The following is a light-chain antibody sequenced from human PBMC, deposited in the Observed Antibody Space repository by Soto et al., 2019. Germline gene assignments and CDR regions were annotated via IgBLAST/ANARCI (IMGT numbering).Light chain of an antibody. CDR3: QQYGSSPMT. Sequence: EIVLTQSPGTLSLSPGERATLSCRATQSVRNNYLAWYQQRPGQAPRLLIYGASSRATGIPDRFSGSGSGTDFTLTISSLESEDFGVYYCQQYGSSPMTFGQGTKVEIK. CDR1: QSVRNNY. J-gene: IGKJ1*01. V-gene: IGKV3-20*01. CDR2: GAS.